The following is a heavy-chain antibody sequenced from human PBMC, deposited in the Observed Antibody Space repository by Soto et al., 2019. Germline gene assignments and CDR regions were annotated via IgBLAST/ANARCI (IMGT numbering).Heavy chain of an antibody. CDR1: GFTFSSYG. Sequence: GGSLRLSCAASGFTFSSYGMHWVRQAPGKGLEWVAVISYDGSNKYYADSVKGRFTISRDNSKNTLYLQMNSLRAEDTDVYYWGRDLLRRYAGLLPNLDSGDQETLEPVSS. V-gene: IGHV3-30*03. CDR2: ISYDGSNK. J-gene: IGHJ4*02. D-gene: IGHD3-16*01. CDR3: GRDLLRRYAGLLPNLDS.